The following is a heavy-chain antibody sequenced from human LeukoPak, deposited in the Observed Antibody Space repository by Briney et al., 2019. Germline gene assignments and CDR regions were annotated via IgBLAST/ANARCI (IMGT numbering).Heavy chain of an antibody. D-gene: IGHD3-22*01. J-gene: IGHJ4*02. Sequence: GGSLRLSCAASGFTFSSYGMHWVRQAPGKGLEWVAVIWYDGSNKYYADSVKGRFTISRDNSKNTLYLQMNSLRAEDTAVYYCAKPRNYYDSEYYFDYWGQGTLVIVSS. CDR3: AKPRNYYDSEYYFDY. CDR2: IWYDGSNK. V-gene: IGHV3-33*06. CDR1: GFTFSSYG.